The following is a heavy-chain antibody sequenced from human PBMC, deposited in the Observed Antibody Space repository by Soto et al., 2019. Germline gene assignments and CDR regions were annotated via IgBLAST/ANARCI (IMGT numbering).Heavy chain of an antibody. CDR2: INAGNGNT. J-gene: IGHJ5*02. CDR1: GYAFTNYN. V-gene: IGHV1-3*01. Sequence: ASVKVSCKASGYAFTNYNIHWVRQAPGQRLEWMGWINAGNGNTKYSQKFQGRVTITRDTSASTAYMELSSLRSEDTAVYYCARGYQLLWFWFDPWGQGTLVTVSS. D-gene: IGHD2-2*01. CDR3: ARGYQLLWFWFDP.